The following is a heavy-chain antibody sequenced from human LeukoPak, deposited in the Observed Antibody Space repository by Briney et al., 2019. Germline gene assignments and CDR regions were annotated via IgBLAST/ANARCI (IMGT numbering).Heavy chain of an antibody. J-gene: IGHJ4*02. D-gene: IGHD5-18*01. CDR3: ARDRPQLWFI. Sequence: GSLRLSCAASGFTFSSYSMNWVRQAPGKGLEWVSSISSSSSYIYYADSVKGRFTISRDNSKNTLYLQMNSLRAEDTAVYYCARDRPQLWFIWGQGTLVTVSS. CDR2: ISSSSSYI. CDR1: GFTFSSYS. V-gene: IGHV3-21*01.